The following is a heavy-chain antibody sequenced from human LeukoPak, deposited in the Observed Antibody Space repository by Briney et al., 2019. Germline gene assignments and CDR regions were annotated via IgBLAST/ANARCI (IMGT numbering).Heavy chain of an antibody. D-gene: IGHD1-1*01. V-gene: IGHV4-39*07. J-gene: IGHJ6*03. CDR1: GGSISSSSDY. CDR2: IYYSGST. Sequence: SETLSLTCTVSGGSISSSSDYWGWIRQAPGKGLEWIGSIYYSGSTYYNPSLKSRVTISVDTSKNQFSLKLSSVTAADTAVYYCAREDDIYYYMDVWGKGTTVTISS. CDR3: AREDDIYYYMDV.